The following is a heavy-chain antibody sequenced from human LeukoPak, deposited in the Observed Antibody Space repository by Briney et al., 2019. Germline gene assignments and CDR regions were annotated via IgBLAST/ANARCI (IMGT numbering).Heavy chain of an antibody. Sequence: PGGSLRLSCAASGFTFSSYGMHWVRQAPGKGLEWVAVISYDGSNKYYADSVKGRFTISRDNSKNTLYLQMNSLRAEDTAVYYCARRGSWEVAAFDIWGQGTMVTVSS. CDR3: ARRGSWEVAAFDI. V-gene: IGHV3-30*03. CDR1: GFTFSSYG. CDR2: ISYDGSNK. D-gene: IGHD6-13*01. J-gene: IGHJ3*02.